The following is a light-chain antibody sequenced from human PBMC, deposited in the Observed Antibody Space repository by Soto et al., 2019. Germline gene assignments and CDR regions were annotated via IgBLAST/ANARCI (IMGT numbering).Light chain of an antibody. V-gene: IGKV4-1*01. CDR2: WAS. CDR3: QPYYRTPRT. J-gene: IGKJ1*01. CDR1: QSLLYSSNNKNF. Sequence: DIVMTQSPDSLAVSLGERATINCKSSQSLLYSSNNKNFLAWYQQKSGQPPKLLIYWASTRESGVPDRFSGSGSGTDFTLTISSLQAEDVAVYYCQPYYRTPRTFGQGTKVDI.